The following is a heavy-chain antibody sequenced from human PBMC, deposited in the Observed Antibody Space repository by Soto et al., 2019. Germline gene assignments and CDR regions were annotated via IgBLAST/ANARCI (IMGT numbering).Heavy chain of an antibody. V-gene: IGHV3-23*01. CDR3: AKDNVPGFLEWLFWFDY. D-gene: IGHD3-3*01. J-gene: IGHJ4*02. CDR1: GFTFSSYA. CDR2: ISGSGGST. Sequence: EVQLLESGGGLVQPGGSLRLSCAASGFTFSSYAMSWVRQAPGKGLEWVSAISGSGGSTYYADSVKGRFTISRDNSKNTLYLQMNSLRAEETAVYYCAKDNVPGFLEWLFWFDYWGQGTLVTVSS.